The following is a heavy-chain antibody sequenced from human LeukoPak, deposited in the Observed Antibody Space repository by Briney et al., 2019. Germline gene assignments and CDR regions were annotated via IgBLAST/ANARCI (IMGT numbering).Heavy chain of an antibody. CDR2: ITHSGSA. Sequence: PSETLSLTCVVYGGSFSGNYWSWIRQPPGKGLEWIGEITHSGSANYNPSLKSRVTISVDTSKNQFSLKLNSVTAADTAVYYCARRNPYAWNSASTYYYYYMDVWGKGTTVTISS. CDR1: GGSFSGNY. D-gene: IGHD1/OR15-1a*01. CDR3: ARRNPYAWNSASTYYYYYMDV. J-gene: IGHJ6*03. V-gene: IGHV4-34*01.